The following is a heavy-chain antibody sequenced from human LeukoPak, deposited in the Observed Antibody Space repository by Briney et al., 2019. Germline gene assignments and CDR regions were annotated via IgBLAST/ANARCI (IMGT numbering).Heavy chain of an antibody. CDR3: AKDLTYDTTGFDY. Sequence: PGGSLRLSCAASGFTFSSYGMHWVRQAPGKGLDWVAFIRYDGSEKDYGDSVKGRFTISRDNSKNTVYLEMNSLRAEDMAVYYCAKDLTYDTTGFDYWGQGTLVTVSS. CDR1: GFTFSSYG. CDR2: IRYDGSEK. J-gene: IGHJ4*02. V-gene: IGHV3-30*02. D-gene: IGHD3-22*01.